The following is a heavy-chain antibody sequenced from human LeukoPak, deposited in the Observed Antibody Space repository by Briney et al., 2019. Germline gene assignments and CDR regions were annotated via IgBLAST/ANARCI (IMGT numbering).Heavy chain of an antibody. CDR3: AREEEYYDSSGYYPMDV. D-gene: IGHD3-22*01. V-gene: IGHV1-18*01. Sequence: ASVKVSCKASGGTFNSYAISWVRQAPGQGLERMGWISAYNGNTNYAQKLQGRVTMTTDTSTSTAYMELRSLRSDDTAVHYCAREEEYYDSSGYYPMDVWGKGTTVTVSS. CDR1: GGTFNSYA. CDR2: ISAYNGNT. J-gene: IGHJ6*03.